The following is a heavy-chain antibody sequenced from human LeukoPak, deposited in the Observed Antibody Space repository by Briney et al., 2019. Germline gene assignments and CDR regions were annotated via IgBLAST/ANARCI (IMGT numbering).Heavy chain of an antibody. J-gene: IGHJ5*02. CDR2: IYYSGST. CDR3: ATVPTTGTPPS. V-gene: IGHV4-59*12. D-gene: IGHD1-1*01. Sequence: SETLSLTCTVSGGSISSYYWSWIRQPPGKGLEWIGYIYYSGSTNYNPSLKSRVTMSVDRSKNQFSLKVYSVTAADTAVYYCATVPTTGTPPSWGQGTLVTVSS. CDR1: GGSISSYY.